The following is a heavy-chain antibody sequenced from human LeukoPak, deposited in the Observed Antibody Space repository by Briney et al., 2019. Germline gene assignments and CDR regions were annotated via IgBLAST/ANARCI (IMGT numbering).Heavy chain of an antibody. CDR3: ATVRNHYYYYGMGV. CDR2: FDPEDGET. V-gene: IGHV1-24*01. J-gene: IGHJ6*02. Sequence: ASVKVSCKVSGYTLTELSMHLVRQAPGKGLEWMGGFDPEDGETIYAQKFQGRVTMNDDTYTDTDYMELSSMRSEDTAVYYCATVRNHYYYYGMGVWGPGATVTVAS. CDR1: GYTLTELS.